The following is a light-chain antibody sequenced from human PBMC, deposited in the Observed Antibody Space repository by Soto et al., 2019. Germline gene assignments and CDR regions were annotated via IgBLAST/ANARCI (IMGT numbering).Light chain of an antibody. J-gene: IGLJ2*01. Sequence: QSVLTQPPSASGTPVQRVTISCSGSSSNIGSNYVYWYQQLPGTVPQLLIYRNNERPSGVPDRFSGSKSGTSASLAISGLRSEDEADYYCAAWDDSLSGVVFGGGTKLTVL. CDR1: SSNIGSNY. CDR3: AAWDDSLSGVV. CDR2: RNN. V-gene: IGLV1-47*01.